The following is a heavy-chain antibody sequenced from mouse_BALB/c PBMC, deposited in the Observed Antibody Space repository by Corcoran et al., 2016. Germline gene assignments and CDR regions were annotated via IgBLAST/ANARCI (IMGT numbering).Heavy chain of an antibody. CDR1: GFSLSTSGMG. CDR2: IWWDDDK. Sequence: QVTLKESGPGILQPSPTLSLTCSFSGFSLSTSGMGVGWIRKPSGKGLEWLAHIWWDDDKRYNPALKSRLTISKDTSSNQVFLKIASVDTADTATYYCARITTVVDYYSIDYWGQGTSVTVSA. V-gene: IGHV8-8*01. J-gene: IGHJ4*01. CDR3: ARITTVVDYYSIDY. D-gene: IGHD1-1*01.